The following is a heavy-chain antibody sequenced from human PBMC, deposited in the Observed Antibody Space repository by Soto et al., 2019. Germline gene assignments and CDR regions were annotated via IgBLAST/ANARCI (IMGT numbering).Heavy chain of an antibody. D-gene: IGHD3-22*01. V-gene: IGHV3-11*05. Sequence: GGSLRLSCSASGFSFGDYYMSWIRQAPGKGLEWLSYISGNSLYITYEDSLKGRFTVSRDNAKNSLYLQLSSLGADDTAVYYCAREGSSGLFDFWGQGALVTVSS. CDR1: GFSFGDYY. J-gene: IGHJ4*02. CDR3: AREGSSGLFDF. CDR2: ISGNSLYI.